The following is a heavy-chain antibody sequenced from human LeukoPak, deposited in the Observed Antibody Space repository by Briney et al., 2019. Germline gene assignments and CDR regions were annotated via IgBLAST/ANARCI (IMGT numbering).Heavy chain of an antibody. CDR2: IYASGST. D-gene: IGHD4-11*01. J-gene: IGHJ5*02. V-gene: IGHV4-4*09. Sequence: SETLSLTCTVSGGSISNYFWSWIRQPPGKGLEWIGNIYASGSTNYNPSLKSRVTISVDTSKNQFSLKLSSVTAADTAVYYCPRHSRPNYRNYWLDPGGQGTLVTVS. CDR1: GGSISNYF. CDR3: PRHSRPNYRNYWLDP.